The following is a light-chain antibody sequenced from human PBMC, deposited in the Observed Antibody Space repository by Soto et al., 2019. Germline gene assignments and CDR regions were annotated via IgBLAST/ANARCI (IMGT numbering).Light chain of an antibody. J-gene: IGKJ1*01. CDR3: MQTIPWPPT. V-gene: IGKV2-30*02. Sequence: DVVMTQSPLSLPVSLGQPASISCRSSQSLVHSDGNTYLNWFQQRPGQSPRRLIYKVSNRDSGVPDRFSGSGSGTDFTLKISRVEAEDVGVYYCMQTIPWPPTFGQGTKVEIK. CDR1: QSLVHSDGNTY. CDR2: KVS.